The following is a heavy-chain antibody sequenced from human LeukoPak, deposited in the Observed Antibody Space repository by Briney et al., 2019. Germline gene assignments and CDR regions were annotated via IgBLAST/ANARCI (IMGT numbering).Heavy chain of an antibody. CDR2: IWYGGSNK. J-gene: IGHJ5*02. Sequence: GGSLRLSCAASGFTFSSYGMHWVRQAPGKGLEWVAVIWYGGSNKYYADSVKGRFTISRDNSKNTLYLQMNSLRAEDTAVYYCAITRSGGWFDPWGQGTLVTVSS. D-gene: IGHD1-14*01. CDR1: GFTFSSYG. CDR3: AITRSGGWFDP. V-gene: IGHV3-33*03.